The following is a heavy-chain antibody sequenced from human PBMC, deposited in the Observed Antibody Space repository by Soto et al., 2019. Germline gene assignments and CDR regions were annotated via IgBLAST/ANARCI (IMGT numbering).Heavy chain of an antibody. Sequence: SETLSLTCTVSGGSLSSSSYYWGWIRQPPGKGLEWIGSIYYSGSTYYNPSLKSRVTISVDTSKNQFSLKLSSVTAADTAVYYGARHVRVADDAFNIWGQGTMVTVSS. D-gene: IGHD6-19*01. CDR2: IYYSGST. CDR3: ARHVRVADDAFNI. V-gene: IGHV4-39*01. J-gene: IGHJ3*02. CDR1: GGSLSSSSYY.